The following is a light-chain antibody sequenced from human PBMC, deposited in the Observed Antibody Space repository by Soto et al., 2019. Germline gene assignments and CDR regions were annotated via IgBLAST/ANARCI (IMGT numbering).Light chain of an antibody. Sequence: DIVMTQSPDSLAVSLGERATINCKSSQGVLYSSNNKNYLAWYQQKLGQPPKLLIYWASTRESGVPDRFSGNGSGTDFALTISSLQAEDVAVYYCQHYDSAPWTFGQGTKVDIK. J-gene: IGKJ1*01. V-gene: IGKV4-1*01. CDR2: WAS. CDR1: QGVLYSSNNKNY. CDR3: QHYDSAPWT.